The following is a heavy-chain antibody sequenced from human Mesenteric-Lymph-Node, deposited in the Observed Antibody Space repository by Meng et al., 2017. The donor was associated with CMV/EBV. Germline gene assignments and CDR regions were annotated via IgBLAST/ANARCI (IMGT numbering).Heavy chain of an antibody. D-gene: IGHD1-20*01. CDR1: GFTFTDYY. CDR2: INPNIGGT. J-gene: IGHJ4*02. Sequence: ASVKVSCKTSGFTFTDYYIQWVRQAPGQGLEWMGWINPNIGGTNYAHKFQGRVTVTWDTSTSTAYMDLSSLQSDDTAMYYCARRKAVITAGFADWGQGTLVTVSS. CDR3: ARRKAVITAGFAD. V-gene: IGHV1-2*02.